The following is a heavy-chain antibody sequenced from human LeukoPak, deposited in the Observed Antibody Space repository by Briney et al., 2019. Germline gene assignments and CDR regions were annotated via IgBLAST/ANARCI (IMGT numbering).Heavy chain of an antibody. J-gene: IGHJ6*02. CDR3: ARTRGSSSPRRGMDV. D-gene: IGHD6-6*01. CDR2: IYYSGST. CDR1: GGSISSYY. V-gene: IGHV4-59*01. Sequence: SETLSLTCTVSGGSISSYYWSWIRQPPGKGLEWIGYIYYSGSTNYNPSLKSRVTISVDTSKNQFSLKLSSVTAADTAVYYCARTRGSSSPRRGMDVWGQGTTVTVSS.